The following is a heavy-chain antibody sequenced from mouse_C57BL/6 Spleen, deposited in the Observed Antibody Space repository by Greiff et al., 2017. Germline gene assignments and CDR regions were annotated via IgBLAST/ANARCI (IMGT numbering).Heavy chain of an antibody. Sequence: QVQLQQSGAELAKPGASVKLSCKASGYTFTSYWMHWVKQRPGQGLEWIGYINPSSGYTKYNQKFKDKDTLTADKSSSTAYMQLRSLTYEDSAVYYCASEGESNYGGFAYWGQGTLVTVSA. CDR2: INPSSGYT. D-gene: IGHD2-5*01. J-gene: IGHJ3*01. CDR1: GYTFTSYW. CDR3: ASEGESNYGGFAY. V-gene: IGHV1-7*01.